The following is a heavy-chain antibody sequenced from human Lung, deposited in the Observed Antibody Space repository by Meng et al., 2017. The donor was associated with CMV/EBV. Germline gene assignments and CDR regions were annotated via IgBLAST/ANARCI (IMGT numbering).Heavy chain of an antibody. D-gene: IGHD2-2*01. CDR1: GGSISSSSYY. CDR2: IYYSGST. CDR3: ARDIYHTDIVVVRSDAFDI. Sequence: SCTVSGGSISSSSYYWGWIRQPPGKGLEWIGSIYYSGSTYYNPSLKSRVTISVDTSKNQFSLKLSSVTAADTAVYYCARDIYHTDIVVVRSDAFDIXGQGXMVTVSS. V-gene: IGHV4-39*07. J-gene: IGHJ3*02.